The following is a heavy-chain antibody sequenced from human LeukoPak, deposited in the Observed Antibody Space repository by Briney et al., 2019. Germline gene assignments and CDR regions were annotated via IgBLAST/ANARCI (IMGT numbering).Heavy chain of an antibody. D-gene: IGHD1-26*01. J-gene: IGHJ5*02. V-gene: IGHV1-2*02. CDR1: GYTFSDHY. CDR3: ARETSESYET. CDR2: IHPNRGDA. Sequence: ASVKISCKAFGYTFSDHYVQWVRQAPGQGLEWMGWIHPNRGDANYGQKFQGRVTMTRDTSIGTAYLELSSLTSDDTAVYYCARETSESYETWGQGTLVTVSS.